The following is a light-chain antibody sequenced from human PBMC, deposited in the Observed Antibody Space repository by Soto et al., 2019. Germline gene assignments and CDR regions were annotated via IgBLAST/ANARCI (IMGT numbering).Light chain of an antibody. J-gene: IGKJ2*03. CDR1: QDINDY. V-gene: IGKV1-39*01. CDR3: QHGYVAPYS. Sequence: DIQMTQSPYSVSASIGDTVTITCRASQDINDYLNWYQQKPEEVPKLLIYSASTLHSGVPSRLTGSGSETDFTLTIRSLQPEDFATYYCQHGYVAPYSFGQGTKVDI. CDR2: SAS.